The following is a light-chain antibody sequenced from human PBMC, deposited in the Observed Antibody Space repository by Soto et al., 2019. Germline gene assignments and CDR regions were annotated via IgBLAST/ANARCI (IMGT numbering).Light chain of an antibody. Sequence: DIQMTQSPSSVSASVGDRVTITCRASQGISSWLAWYQQKQGKAPKLLIYAASSSQSGAPSRFNGSRTGTDFTLTISSLQPEYFATYDCQQANSFPPYTFGQGTKLEIK. CDR2: AAS. J-gene: IGKJ2*01. V-gene: IGKV1D-12*01. CDR1: QGISSW. CDR3: QQANSFPPYT.